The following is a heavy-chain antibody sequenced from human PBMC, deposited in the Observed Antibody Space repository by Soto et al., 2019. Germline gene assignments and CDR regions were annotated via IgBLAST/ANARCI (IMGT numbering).Heavy chain of an antibody. CDR3: ASQTYATEIVVSGVFEN. CDR2: LHPDGNT. J-gene: IGHJ3*02. Sequence: ELQLVESGGGLVQPGGSLRLSCAASGFTVTSNYMTWVRQAPGKGLEWVSALHPDGNTYYADSVKGRFTSSRDIFRNILYLQMNSLRAEDMAVYWCASQTYATEIVVSGVFENWGQGTVVTVSS. CDR1: GFTVTSNY. D-gene: IGHD2-15*01. V-gene: IGHV3-66*04.